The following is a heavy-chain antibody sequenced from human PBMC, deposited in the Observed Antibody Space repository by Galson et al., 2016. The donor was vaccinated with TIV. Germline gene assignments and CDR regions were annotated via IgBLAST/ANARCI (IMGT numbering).Heavy chain of an antibody. V-gene: IGHV3-30*18. CDR2: IAYDGSYK. CDR1: GFTFSSYN. J-gene: IGHJ3*01. Sequence: SLRLSCAASGFTFSSYNMHWVRQAPGKGLEWVAVIAYDGSYKHYAGSVKGRFIVSRDNSKTTLDLQMNSLGAEDTAPYYCAKEENSGYYPNDAFDLWGQGTMVTVS. CDR3: AKEENSGYYPNDAFDL. D-gene: IGHD3-3*01.